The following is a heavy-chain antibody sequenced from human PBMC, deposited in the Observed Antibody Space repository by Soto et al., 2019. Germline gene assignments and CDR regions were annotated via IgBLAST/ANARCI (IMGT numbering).Heavy chain of an antibody. Sequence: QVQLQESGPGLVKPSETLSLTCTVSGGSVSSGSYYWSWIRQPPGKGLEWIGYIYYSGSTNYNPSLKSRVTISVDTSKNQFSLQLSSVTAADTAVYYCTRDKAGYSGSYYVMGDYWGQGTLVTVSS. V-gene: IGHV4-61*01. CDR2: IYYSGST. D-gene: IGHD1-26*01. CDR1: GGSVSSGSYY. J-gene: IGHJ4*02. CDR3: TRDKAGYSGSYYVMGDY.